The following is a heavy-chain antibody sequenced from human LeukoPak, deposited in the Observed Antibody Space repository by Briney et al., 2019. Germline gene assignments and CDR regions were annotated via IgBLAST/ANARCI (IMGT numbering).Heavy chain of an antibody. CDR2: ISSSGSTI. D-gene: IGHD3-10*01. CDR3: AKDVEYGSGTPIGY. J-gene: IGHJ4*02. V-gene: IGHV3-48*03. CDR1: GFTFSSYE. Sequence: GGSLRLSCAASGFTFSSYEMNWVRQAPGKGLEWVSYISSSGSTIYYADSVKGRFTISRDNSENTLYLQMNSLTAEDTAIYYCAKDVEYGSGTPIGYWGQGTLVTVSS.